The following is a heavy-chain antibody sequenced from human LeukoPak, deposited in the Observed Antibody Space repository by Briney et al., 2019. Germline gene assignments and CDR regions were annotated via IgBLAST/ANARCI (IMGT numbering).Heavy chain of an antibody. CDR1: GYTFSSCT. D-gene: IGHD6-6*01. Sequence: GGSLRLSCAASGYTFSSCTINWVRQAPGKGLEWVSSISSTSSYIYYADSVKGRVTISRDNAKSSLYLQMNSLRVEDTAVYYCAGLSGSSYFDPWGQGTLVTVSS. CDR3: AGLSGSSYFDP. CDR2: ISSTSSYI. V-gene: IGHV3-21*01. J-gene: IGHJ5*02.